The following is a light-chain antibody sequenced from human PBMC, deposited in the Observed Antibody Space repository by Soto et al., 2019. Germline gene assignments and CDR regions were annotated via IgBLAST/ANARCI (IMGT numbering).Light chain of an antibody. Sequence: EVVLTQSPATVSLSPGERATLSCRTSLTVGDYLAWYQHKPGQAPRLLISDATKRASGIPARFTGSGSGTDFTLTISNLQPEDVATYYCQQRKNRPPITFGQGTRLEIK. CDR1: LTVGDY. J-gene: IGKJ5*01. V-gene: IGKV3-11*01. CDR2: DAT. CDR3: QQRKNRPPIT.